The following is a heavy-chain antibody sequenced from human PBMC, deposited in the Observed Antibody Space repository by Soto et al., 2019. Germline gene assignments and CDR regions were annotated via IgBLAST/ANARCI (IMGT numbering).Heavy chain of an antibody. CDR1: GASMTSYY. J-gene: IGHJ2*01. Sequence: PSETLSLTCRVSGASMTSYYWNWLRQSPGEGLEWIGYIDDAGSTKFNPSLRSRVSMSILTSQGQVSLTLDSVTGADTAVYYCARAYFDFPGGYSPYWYSDVWGRGTLVTVSS. CDR2: IDDAGST. D-gene: IGHD3-3*01. V-gene: IGHV4-59*01. CDR3: ARAYFDFPGGYSPYWYSDV.